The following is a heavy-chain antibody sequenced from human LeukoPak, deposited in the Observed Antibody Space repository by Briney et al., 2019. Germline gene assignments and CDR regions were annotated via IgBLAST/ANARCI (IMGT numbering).Heavy chain of an antibody. D-gene: IGHD4/OR15-4a*01. CDR2: IYYSGST. CDR1: GGSISSHY. CDR3: ARGGDYPGP. Sequence: SETLSLTCTVSGGSISSHYWSWIRQPPGKGLEWIGYIYYSGSTNYNPSLKSRVTISVDTSKNQFSLKLSSVTAADTAVYYCARGGDYPGPWGQGTLVTVSS. J-gene: IGHJ5*02. V-gene: IGHV4-59*11.